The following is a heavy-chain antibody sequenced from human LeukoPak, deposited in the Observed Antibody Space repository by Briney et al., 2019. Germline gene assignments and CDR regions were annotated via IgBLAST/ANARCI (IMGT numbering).Heavy chain of an antibody. V-gene: IGHV1-18*01. J-gene: IGHJ4*02. CDR3: ASDPNGGYVLAY. CDR2: ISTYYGDT. Sequence: ASVKVSCKASGYTFSSFGITWVRQAPGQGLEWMGWISTYYGDTKYAQKLQGRVTMTTDTSTTTAFMELRSLTSDDTAVYYCASDPNGGYVLAYWGQGTLVTVSS. D-gene: IGHD5-12*01. CDR1: GYTFSSFG.